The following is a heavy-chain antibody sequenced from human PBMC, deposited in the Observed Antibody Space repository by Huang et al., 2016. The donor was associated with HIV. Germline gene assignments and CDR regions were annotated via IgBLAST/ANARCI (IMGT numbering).Heavy chain of an antibody. Sequence: QVQLLQRGAGLLRASETLSLTCGVYGGSFSDYYWTWIRQPPGKGLEWSGEVQHSGNSNSNPSFRSRASLSIDTSKNQFSLTLDSVSAADTAVYYCARLVVVNGYYYMDVWGKGTTVTVSS. CDR2: VQHSGNS. CDR3: ARLVVVNGYYYMDV. J-gene: IGHJ6*03. V-gene: IGHV4-34*01. D-gene: IGHD2-2*01. CDR1: GGSFSDYY.